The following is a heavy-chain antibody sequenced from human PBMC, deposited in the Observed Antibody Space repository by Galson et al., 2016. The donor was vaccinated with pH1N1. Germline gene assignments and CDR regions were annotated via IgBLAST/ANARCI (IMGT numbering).Heavy chain of an antibody. J-gene: IGHJ6*02. CDR2: IYHSSHSGST. CDR3: ARGDFVGGEGWYNGLDV. Sequence: ETLSLTCTVSGDSISSFYWNWIRQSPGRGLEWIGYIYHSSHSGSTKYNPYLQSRVTMSVDTSKSHFSLNLSSVTAADTAVYYCARGDFVGGEGWYNGLDVWGQGTPVSVSS. CDR1: GDSISSFY. D-gene: IGHD2-15*01. V-gene: IGHV4-59*01.